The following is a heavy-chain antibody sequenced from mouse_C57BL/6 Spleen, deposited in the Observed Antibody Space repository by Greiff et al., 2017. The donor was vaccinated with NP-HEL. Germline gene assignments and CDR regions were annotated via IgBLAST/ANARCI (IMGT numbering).Heavy chain of an antibody. J-gene: IGHJ4*01. Sequence: EVQLQQSGPELVKPGASVKISCKASGYTFTDYYMNWVKQSHGKSLEWIGDINPNNGGTSYNQKFKGKATLTVDKSSSTAYMELRSLTSEDSAVYYCARRILRAMDYWGQGTSVTVSS. CDR2: INPNNGGT. D-gene: IGHD1-1*01. V-gene: IGHV1-26*01. CDR3: ARRILRAMDY. CDR1: GYTFTDYY.